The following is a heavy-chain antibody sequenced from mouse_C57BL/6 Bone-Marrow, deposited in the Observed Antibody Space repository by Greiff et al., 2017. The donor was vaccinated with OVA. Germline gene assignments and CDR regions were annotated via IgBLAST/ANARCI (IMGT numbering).Heavy chain of an antibody. J-gene: IGHJ1*03. Sequence: VQLQQPGAELVKPGASVKVSCKASGYTFTSYWMHWVKQRPGQGLEWIGRIHPSDSDTNYNQKFKGKATLTVDKSSSTAYMQLISLTSEDSAVYYCAIRGVVEDWYFDVWGTGTTVTVSS. CDR1: GYTFTSYW. CDR3: AIRGVVEDWYFDV. D-gene: IGHD1-1*01. V-gene: IGHV1-74*01. CDR2: IHPSDSDT.